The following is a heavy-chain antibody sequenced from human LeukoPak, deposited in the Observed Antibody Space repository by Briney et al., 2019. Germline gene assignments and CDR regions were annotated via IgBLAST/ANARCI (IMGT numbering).Heavy chain of an antibody. V-gene: IGHV1-2*02. CDR1: AYTFTGYY. D-gene: IGHD3-10*01. J-gene: IGHJ4*02. CDR2: INPNSGGT. Sequence: ASVKVSCKASAYTFTGYYIHWVRQAPGQGLEWMGWINPNSGGTNYAQKFQGRVTLTRDTSISTAYMELSRLRSDDTAVYYCARDRSLFYYGSENHPVWGQGTLVTVSS. CDR3: ARDRSLFYYGSENHPV.